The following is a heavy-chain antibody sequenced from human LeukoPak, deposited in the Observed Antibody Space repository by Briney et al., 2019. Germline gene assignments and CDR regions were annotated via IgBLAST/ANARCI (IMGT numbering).Heavy chain of an antibody. CDR2: IWYDGSNK. CDR1: GFTFSSYG. V-gene: IGHV3-30*02. CDR3: AKDWYYDILTGYFWGYGMDV. J-gene: IGHJ6*02. D-gene: IGHD3-9*01. Sequence: PGGSLRLSCAASGFTFSSYGMHWVRQAPGKGLEWVAVIWYDGSNKYYADSVKGRFTISRDNSKNTLYLQINSLRAEDTAVYYCAKDWYYDILTGYFWGYGMDVWGQGTTVTVSS.